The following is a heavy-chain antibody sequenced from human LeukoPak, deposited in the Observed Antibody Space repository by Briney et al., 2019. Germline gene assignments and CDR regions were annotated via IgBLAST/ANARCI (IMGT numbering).Heavy chain of an antibody. J-gene: IGHJ2*01. CDR1: GFTFYNYD. V-gene: IGHV3-23*01. D-gene: IGHD1-26*01. CDR2: ITANGGTT. Sequence: GGSLRLSCAASGFTFYNYDMGCVRQAPGKGLEWVSAITANGGTTYYADSVKGRFTISRDNSKNTLSLHMTSLTAEDTAIYYCAKVHGRYSTYSYFDRWGRGSLVTDSS. CDR3: AKVHGRYSTYSYFDR.